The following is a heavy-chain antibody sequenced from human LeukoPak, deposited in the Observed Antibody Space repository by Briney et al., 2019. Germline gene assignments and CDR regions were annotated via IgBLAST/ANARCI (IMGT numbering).Heavy chain of an antibody. D-gene: IGHD6-13*01. J-gene: IGHJ4*02. V-gene: IGHV3-66*04. CDR1: GFTVSSNY. CDR3: ARPDEQQLVLGDY. CDR2: IYSDSAGST. Sequence: PGGSLRLSCAASGFTVSSNYMSWVRQAPGKGLEWVSVIYSDSAGSTYYADSVKGRFTMSRDNSKNTLYLHMNSLRAEDTAVYYCARPDEQQLVLGDYWGQGTLVTVSS.